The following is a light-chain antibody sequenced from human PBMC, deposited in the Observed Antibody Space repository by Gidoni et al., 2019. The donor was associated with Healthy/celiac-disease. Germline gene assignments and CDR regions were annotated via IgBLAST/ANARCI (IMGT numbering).Light chain of an antibody. V-gene: IGKV1-39*01. J-gene: IGKJ2*01. Sequence: DIQMTQSPSSLSASVGDRVTITCRASQSIRSYLNWYQQKPGKAPKLLIYAASSLQSGVPSRFSGSGSGTDFTLTISSLQPEDFATYYCQQSYSTPMYTFXXXTKLEIK. CDR2: AAS. CDR1: QSIRSY. CDR3: QQSYSTPMYT.